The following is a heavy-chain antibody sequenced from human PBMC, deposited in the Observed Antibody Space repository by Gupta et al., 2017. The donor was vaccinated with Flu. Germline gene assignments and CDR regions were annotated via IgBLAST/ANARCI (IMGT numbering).Heavy chain of an antibody. D-gene: IGHD2-21*02. V-gene: IGHV4-39*01. CDR2: IYYSGST. J-gene: IGHJ4*02. CDR3: ARAAAYCGGDCYSFSFVLTPYFDY. Sequence: QLQLQESGPGLVKPSETLSLTCTVSGGSISSSSYYWGWIRPPPGKGLEWIGSIYYSGSTDYNPSLKSRVTISVDTSKNQFSLKLSSVTAADTAVYYCARAAAYCGGDCYSFSFVLTPYFDYWGQGTLVTVSS. CDR1: GGSISSSSYY.